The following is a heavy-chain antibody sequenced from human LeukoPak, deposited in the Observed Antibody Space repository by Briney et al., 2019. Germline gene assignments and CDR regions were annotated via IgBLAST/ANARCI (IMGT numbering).Heavy chain of an antibody. D-gene: IGHD1-26*01. Sequence: PSETLSLTCTVSGGSISGYYWSWIRQPAGKGLEWIGRIYTSGYTNSNPSLKSRVTMSVDTSKNQFSLKLSSVTAADTAVYYCARDVNIGGSYYSPRYYYYGMDVWGQGTTVTVSS. J-gene: IGHJ6*02. V-gene: IGHV4-4*07. CDR2: IYTSGYT. CDR3: ARDVNIGGSYYSPRYYYYGMDV. CDR1: GGSISGYY.